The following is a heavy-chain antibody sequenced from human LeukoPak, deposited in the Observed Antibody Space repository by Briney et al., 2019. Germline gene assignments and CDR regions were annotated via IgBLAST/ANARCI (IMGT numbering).Heavy chain of an antibody. Sequence: PGGSLRLSCAASGFTFTDFYMICIRQAPGRGLEWVSYISTGTYANYTDSVKGRFTISRDNAKDSLYLQMTSLRAEDTAVYYCARVVRYYYRLGAFDIWGLGTVVTVSS. D-gene: IGHD3-22*01. V-gene: IGHV3-11*05. CDR3: ARVVRYYYRLGAFDI. J-gene: IGHJ3*02. CDR1: GFTFTDFY. CDR2: ISTGTYA.